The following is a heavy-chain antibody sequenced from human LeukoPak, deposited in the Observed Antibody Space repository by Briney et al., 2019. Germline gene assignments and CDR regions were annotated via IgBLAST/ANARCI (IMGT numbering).Heavy chain of an antibody. V-gene: IGHV5-51*01. CDR1: GYSFTNYW. CDR3: ARDYCSGGSCYSFDY. J-gene: IGHJ4*02. CDR2: IYPGDSDT. Sequence: GESLKISCKGSGYSFTNYWICWVRQMPGKGLEWMGIIYPGDSDTRYSPSFQGQVTISADKSISTAYLQWSSLKASDTAMYYCARDYCSGGSCYSFDYWGQGNLVTVSS. D-gene: IGHD2-15*01.